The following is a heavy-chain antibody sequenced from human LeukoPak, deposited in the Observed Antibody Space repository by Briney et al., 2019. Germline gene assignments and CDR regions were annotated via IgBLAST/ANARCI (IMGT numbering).Heavy chain of an antibody. CDR1: GYRFTSYW. CDR2: IYPGDSDT. J-gene: IGHJ4*02. CDR3: ARVVGATMNY. D-gene: IGHD1-26*01. V-gene: IGHV5-51*01. Sequence: GGALQISCKGSGYRFTSYWIGGVRQLPGKGLEGMGIIYPGDSDTRYSPSFQGQVTISADKSISTAYLQWSSLKASDTAMYYCARVVGATMNYWGQGTLVTVSS.